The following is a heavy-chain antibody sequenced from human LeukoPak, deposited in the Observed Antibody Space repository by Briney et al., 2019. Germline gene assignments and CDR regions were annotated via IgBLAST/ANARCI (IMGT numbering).Heavy chain of an antibody. Sequence: QAGGSLRLSCATSGFTFSRQWMSWVRQAPGKGPEWVANIKQDGSERYYVHSVKGRFTISRDNAKNSLYLQMNSLRAEDTAVYYCARDGGHSTDLDYWGQGILVTVSS. CDR1: GFTFSRQW. V-gene: IGHV3-7*01. J-gene: IGHJ4*02. D-gene: IGHD2-8*02. CDR2: IKQDGSER. CDR3: ARDGGHSTDLDY.